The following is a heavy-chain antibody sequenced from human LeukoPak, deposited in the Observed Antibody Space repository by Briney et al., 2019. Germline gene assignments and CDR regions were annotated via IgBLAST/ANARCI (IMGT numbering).Heavy chain of an antibody. D-gene: IGHD3-10*01. J-gene: IGHJ3*02. CDR2: INHSGST. CDR3: ARGLITMVREDAFDI. V-gene: IGHV4-34*01. Sequence: SETLSLTCAVYGGSFSGYYWSWIRQPPGKGLEWIGEINHSGSTNYNPSLKSRVTISVDTSKNQFSLKLSSVTAADTAVYYCARGLITMVREDAFDIWGQGTMGTVSS. CDR1: GGSFSGYY.